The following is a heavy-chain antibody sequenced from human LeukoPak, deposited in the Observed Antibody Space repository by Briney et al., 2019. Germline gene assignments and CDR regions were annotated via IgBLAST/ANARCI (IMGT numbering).Heavy chain of an antibody. CDR2: ISSSGSTI. J-gene: IGHJ4*02. Sequence: PGGSLRLSCAASGFTFSDYYMSWIRQAPGKGLEWVSYISSSGSTIYYADSVKGRFTISRDNAKNSLYLQMSSLRAEDTAVYYCARGEQLVRYYFDYWGQGTLVTVSS. CDR1: GFTFSDYY. D-gene: IGHD6-13*01. CDR3: ARGEQLVRYYFDY. V-gene: IGHV3-11*01.